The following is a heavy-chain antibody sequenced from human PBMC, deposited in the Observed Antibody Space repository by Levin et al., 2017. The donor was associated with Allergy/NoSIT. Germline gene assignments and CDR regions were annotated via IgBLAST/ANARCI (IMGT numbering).Heavy chain of an antibody. V-gene: IGHV6-1*01. J-gene: IGHJ5*02. D-gene: IGHD7-27*01. Sequence: SQTLSLTCAISGDSVSSNSAAWNWIRQSPSRGLEWLGRTYYRSKWYNDYAVSVQSRITINPDTSKNHFSLHLNSVTPDDTALYYCARGWELGTWGQGTLVTVSS. CDR2: TYYRSKWYN. CDR1: GDSVSSNSAA. CDR3: ARGWELGT.